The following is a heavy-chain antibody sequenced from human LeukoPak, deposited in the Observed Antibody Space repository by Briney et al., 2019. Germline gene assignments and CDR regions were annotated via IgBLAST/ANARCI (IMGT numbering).Heavy chain of an antibody. CDR2: ISYDGSNK. V-gene: IGHV3-30*04. D-gene: IGHD3-10*02. CDR1: GFIFSNYA. J-gene: IGHJ4*02. Sequence: AGGSLRLSCAASGFIFSNYAMHWVRQAPGKGLEWLIFISYDGSNKYYADSVKGRFTISRDNSKNTLYLQMNSLRAEDTAVYYCARDTYVSDYWGQGTLVTVSS. CDR3: ARDTYVSDY.